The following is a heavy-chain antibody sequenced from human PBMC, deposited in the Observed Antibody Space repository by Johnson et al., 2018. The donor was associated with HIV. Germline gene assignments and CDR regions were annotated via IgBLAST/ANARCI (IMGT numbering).Heavy chain of an antibody. CDR3: AREGSGSWGRKRGPVKADAFDI. J-gene: IGHJ3*02. D-gene: IGHD1-26*01. Sequence: VQLVESGGGVVQSGRSLRLSCAASGFTFSSYGMSWVRQAPGKGLEWVPGINWNGGSTGYADSVKGRFTISRDNAKNSLYLQMNSLRAEDTALYYCAREGSGSWGRKRGPVKADAFDIWGQGTMVTVSS. V-gene: IGHV3-20*04. CDR1: GFTFSSYG. CDR2: INWNGGST.